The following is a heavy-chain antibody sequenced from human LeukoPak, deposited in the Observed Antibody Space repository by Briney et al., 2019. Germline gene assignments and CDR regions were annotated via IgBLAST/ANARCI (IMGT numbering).Heavy chain of an antibody. CDR2: INHSGST. CDR3: AGVVVAANLDLDY. J-gene: IGHJ4*02. Sequence: PSETLSLTCAVYGGSFSGYYWSWIRQPPGKGLEWIGEINHSGSTNYNPSLKSRVTISVDTSKNQFSLKLSSVTAADTAVYYCAGVVVAANLDLDYWGQGTLVTVSS. V-gene: IGHV4-34*01. CDR1: GGSFSGYY. D-gene: IGHD2-15*01.